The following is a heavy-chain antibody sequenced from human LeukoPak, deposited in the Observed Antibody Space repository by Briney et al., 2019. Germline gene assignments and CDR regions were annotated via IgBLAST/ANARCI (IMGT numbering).Heavy chain of an antibody. CDR3: ASPPKIAVAGY. CDR1: GFTFSSYE. Sequence: GGSLRLSCAASGFTFSSYEMNWVRQAPGKGLEWVSAISGSGGSTYYADSVKGRFTISRDNSKNTLYLQMNSLRAEDTAVYYCASPPKIAVAGYWGQGTLVTVSS. CDR2: ISGSGGST. D-gene: IGHD6-19*01. V-gene: IGHV3-23*01. J-gene: IGHJ4*02.